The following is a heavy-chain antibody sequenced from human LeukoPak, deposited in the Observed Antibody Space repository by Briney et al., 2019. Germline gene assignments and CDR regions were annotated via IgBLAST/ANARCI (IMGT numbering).Heavy chain of an antibody. Sequence: GESPRLSCAASGFTFSSYAMSWVRQAPGQGLEWVSAISDSGGNTYYADSVKGRFTISRDNSKNTLYLQMNSLRAEDTAVYYCAKQDIRSSAWYDWGQGTLVTVSS. D-gene: IGHD6-19*01. V-gene: IGHV3-23*01. J-gene: IGHJ4*02. CDR3: AKQDIRSSAWYD. CDR1: GFTFSSYA. CDR2: ISDSGGNT.